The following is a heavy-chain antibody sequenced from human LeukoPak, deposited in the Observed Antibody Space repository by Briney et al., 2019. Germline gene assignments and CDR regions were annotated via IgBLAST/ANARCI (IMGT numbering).Heavy chain of an antibody. Sequence: ASVKVSCKASGYTFTSYYMHWVRQAPGQGLEWMGIINPSGGSTSYAQKFQGRVTMTRDMSTSTVYMELSSLRSEDTAVYYCARSSGIAAAPGYWGQGTLVTVSS. CDR2: INPSGGST. V-gene: IGHV1-46*01. CDR1: GYTFTSYY. J-gene: IGHJ4*02. CDR3: ARSSGIAAAPGY. D-gene: IGHD6-13*01.